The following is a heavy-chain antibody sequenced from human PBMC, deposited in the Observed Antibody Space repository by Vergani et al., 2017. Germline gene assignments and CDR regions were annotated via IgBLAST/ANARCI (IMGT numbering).Heavy chain of an antibody. CDR2: ISGSGGST. V-gene: IGHV3-23*01. CDR1: GFTFSSYA. Sequence: EVQLLESGGGLVQPGGSLRLSCAASGFTFSSYAMSWVRQAPGKGLEWVSVISGSGGSTYYADSVKGRFTISRDNSKNTLYLQMNSLRAEDTAVYYCARDKGRGDFWSGLKMLFDIWGQGTMVTVSS. D-gene: IGHD3-3*01. J-gene: IGHJ3*02. CDR3: ARDKGRGDFWSGLKMLFDI.